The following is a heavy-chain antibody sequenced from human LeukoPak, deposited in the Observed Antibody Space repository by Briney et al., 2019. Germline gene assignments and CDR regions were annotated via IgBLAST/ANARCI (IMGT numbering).Heavy chain of an antibody. CDR3: ASAFFHYYDSSGYPDY. CDR2: INPSGGST. Sequence: ASVKVSCKASGYTFTSYGISWVRQAPGQGLEWMGIINPSGGSTSYAQKFQGRVTMTRDTSTSTVYMELSSLRSEDTAVYYCASAFFHYYDSSGYPDYWGQGTLVTVSS. D-gene: IGHD3-22*01. CDR1: GYTFTSYG. J-gene: IGHJ4*02. V-gene: IGHV1-46*01.